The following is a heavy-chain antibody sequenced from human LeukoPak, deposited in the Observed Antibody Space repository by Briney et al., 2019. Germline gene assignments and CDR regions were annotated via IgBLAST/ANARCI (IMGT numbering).Heavy chain of an antibody. CDR2: IYYSGST. J-gene: IGHJ6*03. D-gene: IGHD5-18*01. CDR1: GGSISSYY. CDR3: ARLRQLWVNYYYYYYMNV. V-gene: IGHV4-59*01. Sequence: SETLSLTCTVSGGSISSYYWSWIRQPPGKGLEWIGYIYYSGSTNYNPSLKSRVTISVDTSKNQFSLKLSSVTAADTAVYYCARLRQLWVNYYYYYYMNVWGKGTTVTVSS.